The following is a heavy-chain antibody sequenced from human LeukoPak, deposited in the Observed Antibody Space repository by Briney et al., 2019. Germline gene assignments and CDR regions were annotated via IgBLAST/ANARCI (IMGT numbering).Heavy chain of an antibody. Sequence: SETLSLTCTVSGGSMRNSYWSWIGQPAGKGLEWVGRIFTTGSTNYNPSLKSRVTMSIDTSKNQFSLKMTSVTAADTAVYYCARDGVPHTNLVARPFHPWGQGTLVTVSS. CDR3: ARDGVPHTNLVARPFHP. V-gene: IGHV4-4*07. D-gene: IGHD1-14*01. CDR2: IFTTGST. CDR1: GGSMRNSY. J-gene: IGHJ1*01.